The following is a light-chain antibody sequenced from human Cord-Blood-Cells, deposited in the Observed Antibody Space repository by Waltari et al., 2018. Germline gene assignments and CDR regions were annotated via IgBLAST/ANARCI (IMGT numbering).Light chain of an antibody. CDR1: QSVSSY. Sequence: ELVLTQSPATLSLSPGERATLSCRASQSVSSYLAWYQQKPGQAPRLLIYDAPNRATGIPARFSGSGSGTDFTLTISSLEPEDFAVYYCQQRSNWPTFGQGTKVEIK. V-gene: IGKV3-11*01. CDR3: QQRSNWPT. J-gene: IGKJ1*01. CDR2: DAP.